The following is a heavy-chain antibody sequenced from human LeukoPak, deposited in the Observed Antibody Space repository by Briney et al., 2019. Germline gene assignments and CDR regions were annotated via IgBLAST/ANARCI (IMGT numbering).Heavy chain of an antibody. J-gene: IGHJ5*02. Sequence: TTSETLSLTCTVSGGSISSYYWSWIRQPPGKGLEWIGSIYYSGSTYYNPSLKSRVTVSVDTSKNQFSLKLSSVTAADTAVYYCAKQGGSYVRSWFDPWGQGTLVTVSS. CDR1: GGSISSYY. D-gene: IGHD1-26*01. V-gene: IGHV4-39*01. CDR3: AKQGGSYVRSWFDP. CDR2: IYYSGST.